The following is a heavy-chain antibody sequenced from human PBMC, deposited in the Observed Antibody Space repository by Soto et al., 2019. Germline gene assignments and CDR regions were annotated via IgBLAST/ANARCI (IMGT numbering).Heavy chain of an antibody. J-gene: IGHJ6*02. CDR3: ARRGSSSLRETDV. D-gene: IGHD6-13*01. CDR2: INSDGSST. Sequence: CLRLSCAASGFTFIIYWMHWVRQAPGKGLVWVSRINSDGSSTSYADSVKGRFTTSRDNAKNTLYLQMISLRAEDTAVYYCARRGSSSLRETDVWGQGTAVTVSS. V-gene: IGHV3-74*01. CDR1: GFTFIIYW.